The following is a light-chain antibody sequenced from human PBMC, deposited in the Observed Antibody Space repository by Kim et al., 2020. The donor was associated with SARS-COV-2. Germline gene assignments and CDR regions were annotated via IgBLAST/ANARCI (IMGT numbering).Light chain of an antibody. J-gene: IGLJ2*01. V-gene: IGLV1-51*01. CDR3: GTWDSSRGVV. CDR1: SSNIGNNY. CDR2: DNN. Sequence: QSVLTQPPSVSAAPGQKVTISCSGSSSNIGNNYVSWYQQLPGTAPKLLIYDNNKRPSGIPDRFSGSKSGTSATLGITGLQTGDEADYYCGTWDSSRGVVFGGGTQLTV.